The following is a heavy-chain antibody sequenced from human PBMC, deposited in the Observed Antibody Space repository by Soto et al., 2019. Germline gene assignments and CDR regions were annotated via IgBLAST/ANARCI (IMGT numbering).Heavy chain of an antibody. CDR1: GFIFSSYA. D-gene: IGHD3-22*01. V-gene: IGHV3-23*01. CDR2: ISGSGGST. CDR3: AKVGLRYYYDSSGYYDY. Sequence: GGSLRLSCAASGFIFSSYAMSWVRQAPGKGLEWVSAISGSGGSTYYADSVKGRFTISRDNSKNTLYLQMNSLRAEDTAVYYCAKVGLRYYYDSSGYYDYWGQGTLVTVSS. J-gene: IGHJ4*02.